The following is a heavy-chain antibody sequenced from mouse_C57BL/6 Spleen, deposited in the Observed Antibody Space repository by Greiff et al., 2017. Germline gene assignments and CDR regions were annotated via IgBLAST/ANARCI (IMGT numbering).Heavy chain of an antibody. V-gene: IGHV5-9*01. CDR2: ISGGGGNT. CDR3: APTGTFAY. Sequence: EVQLVESGGGLVKPGGSLKLSCAASGFTFSSYTMSWVRQTPEKRLEWVATISGGGGNTYYPDSVTGRFTISRDNAKNTLYLQMSSLRSEDTALYYCAPTGTFAYWGQGTLVTVSA. J-gene: IGHJ3*01. D-gene: IGHD4-1*02. CDR1: GFTFSSYT.